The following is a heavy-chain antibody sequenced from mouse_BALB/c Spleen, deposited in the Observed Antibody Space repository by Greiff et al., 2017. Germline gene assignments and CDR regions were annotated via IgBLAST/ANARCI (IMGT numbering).Heavy chain of an antibody. J-gene: IGHJ4*01. CDR3: TRGGLYAMDY. V-gene: IGHV1-5*01. CDR2: IYPGNSDT. D-gene: IGHD1-1*02. Sequence: VQLQQSGTVLARPGASVKMSCQASGYSFTSYWMHWVKQRPGQGLEWIGAIYPGNSDTSYNQKFKGKAKLTAVTAASTAYMELSSLTNEDSAVYYCTRGGLYAMDYWGQGTSVTVSS. CDR1: GYSFTSYW.